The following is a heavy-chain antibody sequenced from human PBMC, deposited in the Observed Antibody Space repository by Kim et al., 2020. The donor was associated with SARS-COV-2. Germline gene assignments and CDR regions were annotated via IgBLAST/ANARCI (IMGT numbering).Heavy chain of an antibody. V-gene: IGHV4-31*03. J-gene: IGHJ6*02. CDR2: IYYSGST. Sequence: SETLSLTCTVSGGSISSGGYYWSWIRQHPGKGLEWIGYIYYSGSTYYNPSLKSRVTISVDTSKNQFSLKLSSVTAADTAVYYCARESFHMVREVYGMDVWGQGTTVTVSS. CDR1: GGSISSGGYY. D-gene: IGHD3-10*01. CDR3: ARESFHMVREVYGMDV.